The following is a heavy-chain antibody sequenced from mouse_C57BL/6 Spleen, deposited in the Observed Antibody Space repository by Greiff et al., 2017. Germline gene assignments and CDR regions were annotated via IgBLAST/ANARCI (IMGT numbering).Heavy chain of an antibody. J-gene: IGHJ3*01. CDR3: ARRGVFYGSSYGFAY. D-gene: IGHD1-1*01. Sequence: QVQLQQPGAELVMPGASVKLSCKASGYTFTSYWMPWVKQRPGQGLEWIGEIDPSDSYTNYNQKFKGKSTLTVDKSSSTAYMQLSSLTSEDSAVYYCARRGVFYGSSYGFAYWGQGTLVTVSA. CDR2: IDPSDSYT. V-gene: IGHV1-69*01. CDR1: GYTFTSYW.